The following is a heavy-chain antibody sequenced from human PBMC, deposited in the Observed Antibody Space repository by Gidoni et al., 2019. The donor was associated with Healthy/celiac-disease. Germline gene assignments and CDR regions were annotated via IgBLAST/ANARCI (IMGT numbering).Heavy chain of an antibody. D-gene: IGHD3-22*01. Sequence: QVQLVESGGGVVQPGRALRTYCAASGFTFRRYGMHWVRQAPGKGLEWVAVSWYDGSNKYYADSVKGRFTISRDNSKNTLYLQMNSLRAEDTAVYYCAREGHYYDSSGYSDAFDIWGQGTMVTVSS. CDR3: AREGHYYDSSGYSDAFDI. V-gene: IGHV3-33*01. CDR1: GFTFRRYG. J-gene: IGHJ3*02. CDR2: SWYDGSNK.